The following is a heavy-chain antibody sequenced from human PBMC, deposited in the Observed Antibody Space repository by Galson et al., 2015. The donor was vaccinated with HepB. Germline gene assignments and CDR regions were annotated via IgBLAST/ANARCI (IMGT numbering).Heavy chain of an antibody. J-gene: IGHJ3*02. CDR1: GFTLSSYW. D-gene: IGHD5-24*01. CDR2: INGDGSTT. CDR3: ARSRMAAYHI. V-gene: IGHV3-74*01. Sequence: SLRLSCAASGFTLSSYWMHWVRQAPGKGLVWVPGINGDGSTTTYADSVKGRFTIPRDNAKKTLYLQMSSLRAEDTAVYYCARSRMAAYHIWGQGTMVTVSS.